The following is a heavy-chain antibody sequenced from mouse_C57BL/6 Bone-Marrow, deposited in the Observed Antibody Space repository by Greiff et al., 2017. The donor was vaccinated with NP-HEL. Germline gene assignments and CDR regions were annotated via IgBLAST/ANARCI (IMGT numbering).Heavy chain of an antibody. CDR2: IYPGSGST. D-gene: IGHD2-4*01. CDR3: AKLGWDYDANHGAMDY. CDR1: GYTFTSYW. Sequence: QVQLQQPGAELVKPGASVKMSCKASGYTFTSYWITWVKQRPGQGLEWIGDIYPGSGSTNYNEKFKSKATLTVDTSSSTAYMQLSSLTSEDSAVYYCAKLGWDYDANHGAMDYWGQGTSVTVSS. V-gene: IGHV1-55*01. J-gene: IGHJ4*01.